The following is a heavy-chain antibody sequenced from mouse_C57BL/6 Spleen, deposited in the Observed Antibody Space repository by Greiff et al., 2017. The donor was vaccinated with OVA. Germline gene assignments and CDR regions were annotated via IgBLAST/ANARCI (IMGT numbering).Heavy chain of an antibody. J-gene: IGHJ2*01. CDR1: GFTFSDYG. D-gene: IGHD2-4*01. CDR3: ARAYYDYFFDY. Sequence: EVKLMESGGGLVKPGGSLKLSCAASGFTFSDYGMHWVRQAPEKGLEWVAYISSGSSTIYYADTVKGRFTISRDNAKNTLFLQMTSLRSEDTAMYYCARAYYDYFFDYWGQGTTLTVSS. CDR2: ISSGSSTI. V-gene: IGHV5-17*01.